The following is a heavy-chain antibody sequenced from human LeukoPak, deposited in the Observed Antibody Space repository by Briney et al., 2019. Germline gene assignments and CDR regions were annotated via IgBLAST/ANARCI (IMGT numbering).Heavy chain of an antibody. J-gene: IGHJ5*02. V-gene: IGHV4-59*08. CDR3: ARKPYYYDSGWFDP. CDR2: IYYSGST. Sequence: SETLSLTRTVSGGSISSYYWSWIRQPPGKGLEWIGYIYYSGSTNYNPSLKSRVTISVDTSKNQFSLKLSSVTAADTAVYYCARKPYYYDSGWFDPWGQGTLVTVSS. CDR1: GGSISSYY. D-gene: IGHD3-22*01.